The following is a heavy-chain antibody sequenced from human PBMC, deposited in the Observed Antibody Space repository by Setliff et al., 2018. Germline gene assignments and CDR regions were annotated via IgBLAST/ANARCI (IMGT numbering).Heavy chain of an antibody. D-gene: IGHD3-3*01. CDR1: GGSFSGYY. V-gene: IGHV4-34*01. CDR2: IHHSGGT. CDR3: ARTTHYDFWSGYLY. J-gene: IGHJ4*02. Sequence: SETLSLTCTVSGGSFSGYYWSWIRQRPGKGLEWIGEIHHSGGTSYNPSLKSRVTISIDTSKNQFSLNLNSVTAADTAVYFCARTTHYDFWSGYLYWGQGTLVTVSS.